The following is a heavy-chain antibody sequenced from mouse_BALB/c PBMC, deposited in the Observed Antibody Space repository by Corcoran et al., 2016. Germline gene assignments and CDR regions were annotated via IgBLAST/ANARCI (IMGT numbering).Heavy chain of an antibody. CDR3: ARRGDYYFDV. CDR1: GYTFTNYG. CDR2: INTYTGEP. Sequence: QIQLVQSGPELKKPGETVKISCKASGYTFTNYGMNWVKQAPGKGLKWMDWINTYTGEPTYADDFKGRFAFSLETSASTAYLQINNLKNEDTATYFCARRGDYYFDVWGAGTTVTVSS. J-gene: IGHJ1*01. D-gene: IGHD2-4*01. V-gene: IGHV9-3-1*01.